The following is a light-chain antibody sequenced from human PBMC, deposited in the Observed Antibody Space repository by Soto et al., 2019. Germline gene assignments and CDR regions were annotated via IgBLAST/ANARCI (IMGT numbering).Light chain of an antibody. CDR2: DAS. Sequence: DIQMTQSPATLSASVGDRVAMTCRASQSISSWLAWYQQKPGKAPKLLMYDASSLESGVPSRFSGSGSGTEFTLTISSLQPDDFATYYCQQYNSYSGTFGQGTKVDIK. V-gene: IGKV1-5*01. J-gene: IGKJ1*01. CDR3: QQYNSYSGT. CDR1: QSISSW.